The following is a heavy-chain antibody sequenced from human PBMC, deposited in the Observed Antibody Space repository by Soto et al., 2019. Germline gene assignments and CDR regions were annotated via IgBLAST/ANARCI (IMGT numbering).Heavy chain of an antibody. Sequence: QVQLVQSGAEVKNPGASVKVSCKASGYTFTRYGIGWARQAPGQGLEWMGWINTYNGNTNYAQNVQGRVTLTTDTATSTAYMGLRSLRHNETAIYYCAMVDVYVTPSPQDVWGQGTTVIVSS. CDR2: INTYNGNT. CDR3: AMVDVYVTPSPQDV. CDR1: GYTFTRYG. J-gene: IGHJ6*02. V-gene: IGHV1-18*01. D-gene: IGHD3-16*01.